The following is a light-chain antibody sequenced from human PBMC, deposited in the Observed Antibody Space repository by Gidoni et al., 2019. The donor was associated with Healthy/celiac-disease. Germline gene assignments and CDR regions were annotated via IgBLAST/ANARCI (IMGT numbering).Light chain of an antibody. V-gene: IGKV1-9*01. Sequence: DIQLTQSPSFLSASVGDRVTITCRARQVIRSYLAWYQQKTGKAPNLLIYTASTLQSRVPYRFSGSGSGTEVTLTISSLQPADFVTYYCQQPSSYPFTFGPGTKVDIK. CDR3: QQPSSYPFT. CDR1: QVIRSY. CDR2: TAS. J-gene: IGKJ3*01.